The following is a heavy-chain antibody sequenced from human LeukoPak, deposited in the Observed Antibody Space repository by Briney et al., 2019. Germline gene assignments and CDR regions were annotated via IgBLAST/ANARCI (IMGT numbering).Heavy chain of an antibody. CDR1: GGTFSSYA. Sequence: ASVKVSCTASGGTFSSYAISWVRQAPGQGLEWMGGIIPIFGTANYAQKFQGRVTITADESTSTAYMELSSLRSEDTAVYYCAVGYCSSTSCYTGGAFDYWGQGTLVTVSS. V-gene: IGHV1-69*13. CDR3: AVGYCSSTSCYTGGAFDY. D-gene: IGHD2-2*02. CDR2: IIPIFGTA. J-gene: IGHJ4*02.